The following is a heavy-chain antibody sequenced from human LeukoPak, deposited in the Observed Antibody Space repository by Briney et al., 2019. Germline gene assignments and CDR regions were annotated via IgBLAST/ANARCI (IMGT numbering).Heavy chain of an antibody. CDR1: GFIFSNYA. J-gene: IGHJ4*02. V-gene: IGHV3-23*01. D-gene: IGHD3-9*01. Sequence: GGSLRLSCAASGFIFSNYAMYWVRQAPGKGLERVSAISGRSDNTYYADSVKGRFALSRDSSKNTLYLQMNSLRADDTAVYYCAKWGDYDVLTGYYVSDFWGQGTLVTVSS. CDR2: ISGRSDNT. CDR3: AKWGDYDVLTGYYVSDF.